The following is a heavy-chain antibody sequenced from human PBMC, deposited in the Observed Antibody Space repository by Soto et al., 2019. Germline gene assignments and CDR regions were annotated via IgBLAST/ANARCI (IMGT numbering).Heavy chain of an antibody. CDR3: AKGSEIRLLEWYTPPPHWFDP. V-gene: IGHV3-23*01. J-gene: IGHJ5*02. CDR2: ISGSGGST. D-gene: IGHD3-3*01. CDR1: GFTFSSYA. Sequence: EVQLLESGGGLVQPGVSLRLSCAASGFTFSSYAMSWVRQAPGKGLEWVSAISGSGGSTYYADSVKGRFTISRDNYKNTLYLHMNSLRAEDTAVYYCAKGSEIRLLEWYTPPPHWFDPWGQGTLVTVSS.